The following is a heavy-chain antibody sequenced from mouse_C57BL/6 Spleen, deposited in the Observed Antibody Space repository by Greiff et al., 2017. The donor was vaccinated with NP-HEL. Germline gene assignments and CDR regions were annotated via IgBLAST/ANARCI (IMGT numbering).Heavy chain of an antibody. CDR3: ASELGTFDY. J-gene: IGHJ2*01. CDR2: IDPSDSYT. CDR1: GYTFTSYW. D-gene: IGHD4-1*01. Sequence: VQLQQSGAELVMPGASVKLSCKASGYTFTSYWMHWVKQRPGQGLEWIGEIDPSDSYTNYNQKFKGKSTLTVDKSSSTAYMQLSSLTSEDSAVYYCASELGTFDYWGQGTTLTVSS. V-gene: IGHV1-69*01.